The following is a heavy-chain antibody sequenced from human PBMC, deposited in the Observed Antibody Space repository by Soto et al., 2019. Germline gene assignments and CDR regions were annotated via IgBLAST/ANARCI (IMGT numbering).Heavy chain of an antibody. Sequence: GSLRLSCAASGFTFSSHAMSWVRQAPGKGLEWVSTISGSAYSTYYADSVKGRFTISRDNSKNTLYLQMNSLRAEDTALYYCAKGKLGYCSGGSCYYNGLDVWGQGTTVTVS. CDR2: ISGSAYST. D-gene: IGHD2-15*01. CDR3: AKGKLGYCSGGSCYYNGLDV. J-gene: IGHJ6*02. CDR1: GFTFSSHA. V-gene: IGHV3-23*01.